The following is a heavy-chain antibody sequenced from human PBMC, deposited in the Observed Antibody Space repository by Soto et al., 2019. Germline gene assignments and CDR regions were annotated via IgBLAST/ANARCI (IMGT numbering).Heavy chain of an antibody. J-gene: IGHJ4*02. CDR1: GYTFTSYA. CDR3: ARDLGILWFGELSYRYYFDY. Sequence: ASVKVSCKASGYTFTSYAMRWVRQAPGQGLEWMGWISAGNGNTNYAQKFQGRVTMTTDTSTSTAYMELRSLRSDDTAVYYCARDLGILWFGELSYRYYFDYWGQGTLVTVSS. D-gene: IGHD3-10*01. CDR2: ISAGNGNT. V-gene: IGHV1-18*01.